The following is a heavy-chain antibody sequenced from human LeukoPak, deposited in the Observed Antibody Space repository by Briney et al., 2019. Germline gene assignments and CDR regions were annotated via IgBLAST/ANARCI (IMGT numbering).Heavy chain of an antibody. CDR3: ARVAARSNWFDP. CDR2: ISSSGSTI. J-gene: IGHJ5*02. V-gene: IGHV3-11*01. Sequence: PGGSLRLSCAASGFTFSDYYMSWIRQAPGKGLEWVSYISSSGSTIYYADSVKGRFTISRDNAKNLLYLQMNSLRAEDTAVYYCARVAARSNWFDPWGQGTLVTVSS. CDR1: GFTFSDYY. D-gene: IGHD6-6*01.